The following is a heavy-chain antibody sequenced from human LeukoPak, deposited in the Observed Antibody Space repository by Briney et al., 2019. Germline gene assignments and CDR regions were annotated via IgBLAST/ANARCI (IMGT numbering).Heavy chain of an antibody. D-gene: IGHD2-15*01. CDR3: AKDADDAFDI. J-gene: IGHJ3*02. Sequence: GGSLRLSCAASGFIFSSYSMNWVRQAPGKGLEWVSFISTSSSYIYYADSVKGRFTISRDNSKNTLYLQMNSLRAEDTAVYYCAKDADDAFDIWGQGTMVTVSS. V-gene: IGHV3-21*01. CDR1: GFIFSSYS. CDR2: ISTSSSYI.